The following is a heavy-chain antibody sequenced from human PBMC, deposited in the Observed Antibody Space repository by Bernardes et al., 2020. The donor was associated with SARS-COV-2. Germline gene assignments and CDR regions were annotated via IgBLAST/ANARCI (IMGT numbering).Heavy chain of an antibody. Sequence: ASVKVSCKTSHYTFSTYGITWVRQAPGKGLEWMGWISPSSKKTHYAQTFQGRATMTTDTSTTTVFMELRSLRPDDTAVYYCARDRFDDYYGSGNYGWFDPWGQGTLVTVSS. D-gene: IGHD3-10*01. V-gene: IGHV1-18*01. J-gene: IGHJ5*02. CDR2: ISPSSKKT. CDR3: ARDRFDDYYGSGNYGWFDP. CDR1: HYTFSTYG.